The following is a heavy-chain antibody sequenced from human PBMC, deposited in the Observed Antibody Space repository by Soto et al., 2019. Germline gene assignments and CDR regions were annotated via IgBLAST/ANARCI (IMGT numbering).Heavy chain of an antibody. D-gene: IGHD4-17*01. Sequence: PGGSLRLSCASSGFTFSSYAMSWVRQAPGKGLEWVSAISGSGGSTYYADSVKGRFTISRDNSKKTLYLQMNSLRAEDTAVYYCAKDHHNYGDYVPFFDYWGQGTLVTVSS. J-gene: IGHJ4*02. CDR2: ISGSGGST. CDR3: AKDHHNYGDYVPFFDY. V-gene: IGHV3-23*01. CDR1: GFTFSSYA.